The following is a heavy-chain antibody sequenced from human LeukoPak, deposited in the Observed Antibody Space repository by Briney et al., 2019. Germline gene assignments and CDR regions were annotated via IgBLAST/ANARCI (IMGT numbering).Heavy chain of an antibody. CDR3: ARGPRGGGATN. CDR2: ISSSSSYI. CDR1: GFTFSSYS. V-gene: IGHV3-21*05. J-gene: IGHJ4*02. Sequence: PGGSLRLSCAASGFTFSSYSMNWVRQAPGKGLEWVSYISSSSSYIYYADSEKGRFTISRDNAKNSLYLQMNSLRAEDTAVYYCARGPRGGGATNWGQGTLVTVSS. D-gene: IGHD1-26*01.